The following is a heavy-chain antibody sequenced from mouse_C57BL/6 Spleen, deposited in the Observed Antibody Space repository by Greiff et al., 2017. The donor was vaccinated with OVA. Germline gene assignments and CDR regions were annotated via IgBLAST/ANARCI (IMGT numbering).Heavy chain of an antibody. Sequence: EVQVVESGGGLVKPGGSLKLSCAASGFTFSSYAMSWVRQTPEKRLEWVATISDGGSYTYYPDNVKGRFTISRDNAKNNLYLQMSHLKSEDTAMYYCARGYDALFDYWGQGTTLTVSS. CDR3: ARGYDALFDY. CDR2: ISDGGSYT. J-gene: IGHJ2*01. D-gene: IGHD2-3*01. CDR1: GFTFSSYA. V-gene: IGHV5-4*01.